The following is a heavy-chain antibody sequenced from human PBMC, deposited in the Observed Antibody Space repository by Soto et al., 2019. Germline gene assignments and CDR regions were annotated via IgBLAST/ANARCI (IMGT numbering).Heavy chain of an antibody. D-gene: IGHD6-6*01. CDR3: AKEAGSSSGYYYYYMDV. V-gene: IGHV3-23*01. J-gene: IGHJ6*03. Sequence: GGSLRLSCAASGFTFSSYAMSWVRQAPGKGLEWVSAISGSGGSTYYADSVKGRFTISRDNSKNTLYLQMNSLRAEDTAVYYCAKEAGSSSGYYYYYMDVWGKGTTVTVSS. CDR1: GFTFSSYA. CDR2: ISGSGGST.